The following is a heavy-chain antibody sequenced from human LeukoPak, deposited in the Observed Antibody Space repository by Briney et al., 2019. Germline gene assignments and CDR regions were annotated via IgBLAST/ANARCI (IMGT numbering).Heavy chain of an antibody. CDR3: AKRPPEGKGYSSSWWLFDY. CDR2: ISGSGAST. J-gene: IGHJ4*02. CDR1: RFSISTYA. V-gene: IGHV3-23*01. D-gene: IGHD6-13*01. Sequence: PGGSLRLSCAASRFSISTYAMSWVRQAPGKGLEWVSAISGSGASTCYADSVKGRFTISRDNSKNTLYLQMNSLRAEDTAVYYCAKRPPEGKGYSSSWWLFDYWGQGTLVTVSS.